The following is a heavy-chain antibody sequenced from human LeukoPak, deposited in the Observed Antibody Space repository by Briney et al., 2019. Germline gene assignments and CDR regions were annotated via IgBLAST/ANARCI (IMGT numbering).Heavy chain of an antibody. V-gene: IGHV1-2*02. CDR1: GYTFTGYY. J-gene: IGHJ6*03. D-gene: IGHD1-20*01. CDR3: ARGRRYNWNYDYYYMDV. Sequence: ASVKVSCKASGYTFTGYYMHWVRQAPGQGLEWMGWINPNSGGTNYAQKFQGRVTMTRDTSISTAYMELSRLRSDDTAVYYCARGRRYNWNYDYYYMDVWGKGTTVTVSS. CDR2: INPNSGGT.